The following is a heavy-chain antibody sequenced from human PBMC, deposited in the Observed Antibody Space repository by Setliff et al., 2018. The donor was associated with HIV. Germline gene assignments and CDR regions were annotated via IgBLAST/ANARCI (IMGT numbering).Heavy chain of an antibody. V-gene: IGHV4-39*01. D-gene: IGHD3-3*01. CDR2: IYYSGNT. CDR1: DGSISSSSYY. J-gene: IGHJ3*02. Sequence: PSETLSLTRNVSDGSISSSSYYWAWIRQPPGKGLEWIGTIYYSGNTYYRPSLKSRVTVSIDTSKNQFSLRLNSVTAADTAVYYCARQSGYTRGWDIFGLVAGSFDIGGQGTMVTVS. CDR3: ARQSGYTRGWDIFGLVAGSFDI.